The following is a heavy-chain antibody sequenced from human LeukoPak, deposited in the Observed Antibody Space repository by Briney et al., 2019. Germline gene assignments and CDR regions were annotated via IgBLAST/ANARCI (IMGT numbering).Heavy chain of an antibody. CDR2: IYSGGSK. J-gene: IGHJ5*02. V-gene: IGHV3-53*01. CDR3: ARDLGGWGSYFPFP. D-gene: IGHD3-10*01. CDR1: GFTFSSYA. Sequence: GGSLRLSCAASGFTFSSYAMRWVRQAPGKGLEWVSVIYSGGSKYEASAVKGLFTISRDNSKKTQYLQMNSLRAEATAVYYCARDLGGWGSYFPFPWGQGTLVTVSS.